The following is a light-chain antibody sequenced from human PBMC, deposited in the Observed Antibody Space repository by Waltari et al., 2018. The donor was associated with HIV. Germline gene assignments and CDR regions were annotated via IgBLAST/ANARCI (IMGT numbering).Light chain of an antibody. CDR1: QSVSRN. CDR2: ASS. J-gene: IGKJ1*01. V-gene: IGKV3-15*01. CDR3: QQYDDWPRT. Sequence: EVVMTQSPATLSVSPGERAALACRASQSVSRNLAWYQQKPGQPPRLLIYASSTRASGVPVRISGTGSGTEFTLTISSLQSEDFAVYSCQQYDDWPRTFGQGTRVEIK.